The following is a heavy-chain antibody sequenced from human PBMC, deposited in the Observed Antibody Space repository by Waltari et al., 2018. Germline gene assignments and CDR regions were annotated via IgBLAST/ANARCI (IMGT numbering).Heavy chain of an antibody. CDR3: ATYIGASVGTAAFDV. CDR2: MSYTGAT. J-gene: IGHJ3*01. Sequence: QLQLQESGPGLVKPSETLSPTCSVSGVSITSNRLYWGWIRQPPGQGLEWIGTMSYTGATYSSPSLESRVTVSRDTSKNQLSLKLVSVTAADTAVYYCATYIGASVGTAAFDVWGQGTMVAVSS. V-gene: IGHV4-39*01. D-gene: IGHD1-1*01. CDR1: GVSITSNRLY.